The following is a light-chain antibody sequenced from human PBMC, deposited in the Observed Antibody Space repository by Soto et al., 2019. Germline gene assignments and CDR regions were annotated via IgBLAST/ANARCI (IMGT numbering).Light chain of an antibody. Sequence: EIVLTPSPGTLSLSPVERATLSCRASQTIYSNVAWYQQRPGQAPRLLIYRASARATGIPARFSGSGSGTEFTLTIGSLQSEDSAVYYCQQYQNLWTFGQGTKVDIK. CDR3: QQYQNLWT. CDR1: QTIYSN. V-gene: IGKV3-15*01. CDR2: RAS. J-gene: IGKJ1*01.